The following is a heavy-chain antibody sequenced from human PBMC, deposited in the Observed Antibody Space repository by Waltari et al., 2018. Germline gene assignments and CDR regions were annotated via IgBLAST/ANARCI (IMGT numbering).Heavy chain of an antibody. Sequence: QVQLQESGPGLVKPSETLSLTCTVSGGSISSYYWSWIRQPPGKGLEWIGYIYYSGSTNNNPSRKGRVTISVETSKNQFSLKLSSVTAADTAVYYCARKYCSSTSCYTGGGWFDPWGQGTLVTVSS. CDR2: IYYSGST. D-gene: IGHD2-2*02. J-gene: IGHJ5*02. CDR3: ARKYCSSTSCYTGGGWFDP. V-gene: IGHV4-59*01. CDR1: GGSISSYY.